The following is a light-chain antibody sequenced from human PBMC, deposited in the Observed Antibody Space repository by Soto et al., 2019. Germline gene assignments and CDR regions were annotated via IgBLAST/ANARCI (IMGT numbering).Light chain of an antibody. CDR1: ESISGW. CDR3: QQYNSFIWT. V-gene: IGKV1-5*01. CDR2: QAS. J-gene: IGKJ1*01. Sequence: DIQMTQSPSTLSSPVGDRVTITWRASESISGWLAWYQHKPGKAPKLLIYQASSLESGVPSRFRGSGSGTEFNLTISSLKPEDFATYYCQQYNSFIWTFGQGTKVDI.